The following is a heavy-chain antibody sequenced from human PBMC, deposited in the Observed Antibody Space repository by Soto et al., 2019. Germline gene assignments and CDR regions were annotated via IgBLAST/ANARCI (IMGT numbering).Heavy chain of an antibody. CDR3: ARGRDGGATSDY. J-gene: IGHJ4*02. CDR1: GGSFSGYY. V-gene: IGHV4-34*01. Sequence: QVQLQQWGAGLLKPSETLSLTCAVYGGSFSGYYWSWIRQPPGKGLEWIGEINHSGSTNYNPSLKSRVTISVDTSKNQFSLKLSSVTAADTAVYYCARGRDGGATSDYWGQGTLVTVSS. D-gene: IGHD1-26*01. CDR2: INHSGST.